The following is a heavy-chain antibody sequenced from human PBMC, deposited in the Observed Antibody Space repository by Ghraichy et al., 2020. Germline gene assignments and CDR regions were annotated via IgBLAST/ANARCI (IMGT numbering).Heavy chain of an antibody. J-gene: IGHJ4*02. CDR2: IRSHTHGGTA. D-gene: IGHD6-13*01. CDR1: GFTFSTAW. CDR3: TTDLGNTWYSFSYDY. Sequence: GGSLRLSCAASGFTFSTAWMRWVRQAPGKGLEWVGRIRSHTHGGTAEYAAPVKGRFIISSDDSKDTVYLQMNSLKTEDAALYYCTTDLGNTWYSFSYDYWGQGTLVTVSS. V-gene: IGHV3-15*01.